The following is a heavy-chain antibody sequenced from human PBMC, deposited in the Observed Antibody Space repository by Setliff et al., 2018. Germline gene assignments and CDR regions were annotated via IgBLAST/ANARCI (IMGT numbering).Heavy chain of an antibody. CDR2: INHSGNT. J-gene: IGHJ4*02. Sequence: SETLSLTCAVYGGSFSDYCWTWIRQPPGKGLEWIGEINHSGNTKSKPSLKSRVTITVDPSKNQFSLKLNSVTAADTAVYYCARGRNVAARLFDSWGQGTLVTVSS. CDR1: GGSFSDYC. V-gene: IGHV4-34*01. CDR3: ARGRNVAARLFDS. D-gene: IGHD6-6*01.